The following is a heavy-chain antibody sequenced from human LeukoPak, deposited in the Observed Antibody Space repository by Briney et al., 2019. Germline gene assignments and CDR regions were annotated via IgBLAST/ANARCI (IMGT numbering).Heavy chain of an antibody. D-gene: IGHD1-1*01. J-gene: IGHJ4*02. Sequence: GGSLRLSCAASAFTFSSYAMSWVRQAPGKGLEWVSGISGSGDNTYYADSVKGRFTISRDNSKNTLYLQMSSLRAEDTAVYYCAKDHWDYWGQGTLVTVSS. CDR1: AFTFSSYA. CDR3: AKDHWDY. V-gene: IGHV3-23*01. CDR2: ISGSGDNT.